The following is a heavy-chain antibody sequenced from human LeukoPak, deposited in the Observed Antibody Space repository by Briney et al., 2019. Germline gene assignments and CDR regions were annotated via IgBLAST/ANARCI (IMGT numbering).Heavy chain of an antibody. D-gene: IGHD1-26*01. V-gene: IGHV3-66*01. CDR3: ARDRSGTYLDF. CDR1: GATVWSSF. Sequence: GGSLRLSCSESGATVWSSFRSWIRQTPGKGLEWVAILHSDGGTDYADSVRGRFTISRDNSKDIVYLQMNSLRVEDTAFYYCARDRSGTYLDFWGQGTLVTVSS. CDR2: LHSDGGT. J-gene: IGHJ4*02.